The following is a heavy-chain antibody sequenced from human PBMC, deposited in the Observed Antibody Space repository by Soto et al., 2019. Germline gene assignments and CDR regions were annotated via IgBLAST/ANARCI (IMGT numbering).Heavy chain of an antibody. J-gene: IGHJ1*01. CDR3: AKEGPYGDYGAEYFQH. CDR2: ISYDGSNK. CDR1: GFTFSSYG. Sequence: QVQLVESGGGVVQPGRSLRLSCAASGFTFSSYGMHWVRQAPGKGLEWVAVISYDGSNKYYADSVKGRFTISRDNSKNTLYLQMNSLRAEDTAVYYCAKEGPYGDYGAEYFQHWGQGTLVTVSS. V-gene: IGHV3-30*18. D-gene: IGHD4-17*01.